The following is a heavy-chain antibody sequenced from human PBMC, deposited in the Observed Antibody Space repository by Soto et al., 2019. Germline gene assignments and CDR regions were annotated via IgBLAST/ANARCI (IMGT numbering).Heavy chain of an antibody. J-gene: IGHJ6*02. Sequence: PGESLKISCKGSGYSFTSYWISWVRQMPGKGLEWMGRIDPSDSYTNYSPSFQGPVTISADKSNSTAYLQWNSLKASDTAMYYCARPPLHLSSGSYYATTKPAYGMDVWGQGTTVTVSS. CDR1: GYSFTSYW. D-gene: IGHD3-10*02. CDR3: ARPPLHLSSGSYYATTKPAYGMDV. V-gene: IGHV5-10-1*01. CDR2: IDPSDSYT.